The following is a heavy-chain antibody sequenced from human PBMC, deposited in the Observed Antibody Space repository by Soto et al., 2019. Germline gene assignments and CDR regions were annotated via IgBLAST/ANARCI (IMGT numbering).Heavy chain of an antibody. J-gene: IGHJ4*02. CDR2: ISAYNGNT. CDR3: GSFSGGPVDY. V-gene: IGHV1-18*01. Sequence: QVQXVQSGAEVKKPGASVKVSCKASGYTFTXYGIXWVXQAPGQGLEWMGWISAYNGNTNYAQKLQGRVTMTTDTSTSTAYMELRSLRSDDTAVYYCGSFSGGPVDYWGQGTLVTVSS. CDR1: GYTFTXYG. D-gene: IGHD2-15*01.